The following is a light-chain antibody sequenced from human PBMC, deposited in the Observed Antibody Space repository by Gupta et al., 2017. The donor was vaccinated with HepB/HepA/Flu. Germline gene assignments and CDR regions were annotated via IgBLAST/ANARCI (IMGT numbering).Light chain of an antibody. CDR1: SDNVGHQG. Sequence: QAGLAQPPSVSTDLRQTATLTCTGTSDNVGHQGVAWLQQHQGHPPKLLSYRNDNRPSGVSERFFASGSGNTASLTISVLQSEDEADYYCSSWDNSLNGWVFGGGTKLTVL. V-gene: IGLV10-54*01. J-gene: IGLJ3*02. CDR3: SSWDNSLNGWV. CDR2: RND.